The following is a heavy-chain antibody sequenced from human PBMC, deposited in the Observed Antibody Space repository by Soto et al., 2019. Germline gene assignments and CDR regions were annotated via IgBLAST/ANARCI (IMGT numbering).Heavy chain of an antibody. CDR2: IKEDGSEK. D-gene: IGHD3-10*01. CDR3: ARALYGSGSYYAYYYYGMDV. V-gene: IGHV3-7*01. Sequence: GGSLRLSCADSGFTFSRYWMSWVRQAPGKGLEWVADIKEDGSEKYYVDSVKGRFTISRDNSKNTLYLQMNSLRAEDTAVYYCARALYGSGSYYAYYYYGMDVWGQGTTVTVSS. J-gene: IGHJ6*02. CDR1: GFTFSRYW.